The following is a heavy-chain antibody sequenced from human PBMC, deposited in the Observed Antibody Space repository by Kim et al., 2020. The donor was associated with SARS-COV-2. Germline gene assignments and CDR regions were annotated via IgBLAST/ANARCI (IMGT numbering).Heavy chain of an antibody. Sequence: SETLSLTCTVSGYSISSGYYWGWIRQPPGKGLEWIGTIYHSGSTYYNPSLKSRVTISVDTSKNQFSLKLSSVTAADTAVYYCARVGRYDSSGSLGQGTPV. V-gene: IGHV4-38-2*02. D-gene: IGHD3-22*01. CDR1: GYSISSGYY. CDR2: IYHSGST. J-gene: IGHJ5*02. CDR3: ARVGRYDSSGS.